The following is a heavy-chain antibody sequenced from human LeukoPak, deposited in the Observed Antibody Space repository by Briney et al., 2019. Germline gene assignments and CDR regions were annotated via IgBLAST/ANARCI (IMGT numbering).Heavy chain of an antibody. J-gene: IGHJ4*02. Sequence: SETLSLTCTVSGDSINDHYWSWIRQPPGEGLEWIAYIYSSVSTNYNPSLKSRVTISVDTSKNQFSLKLSSVTAADTAVYYCARHSGYSGYDWTPNPFDYWGQGTLVTVSS. CDR1: GDSINDHY. CDR2: IYSSVST. CDR3: ARHSGYSGYDWTPNPFDY. D-gene: IGHD5-12*01. V-gene: IGHV4-4*09.